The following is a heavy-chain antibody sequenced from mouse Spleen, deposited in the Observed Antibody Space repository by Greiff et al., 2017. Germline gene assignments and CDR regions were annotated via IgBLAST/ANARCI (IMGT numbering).Heavy chain of an antibody. CDR3: ARRDGYYNFFAY. J-gene: IGHJ3*01. D-gene: IGHD2-3*01. CDR2: ISSGSSTI. Sequence: DVQLVESGGGLVKPGGSLKLSCAASGFTFSDYGMHWVRQAPEKGLEWVAYISSGSSTIYYADTVKGRFTISRDNAKNTLFLQMTSLRSEDTAMYYCARRDGYYNFFAYWGQGTLVTVSA. CDR1: GFTFSDYG. V-gene: IGHV5-17*01.